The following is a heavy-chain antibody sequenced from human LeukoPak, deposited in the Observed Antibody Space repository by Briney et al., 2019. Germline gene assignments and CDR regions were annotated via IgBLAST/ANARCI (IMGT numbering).Heavy chain of an antibody. V-gene: IGHV4-59*01. CDR2: IYYSGNT. CDR1: GDSFTNYY. Sequence: SETLSLTCIVSGDSFTNYYWSWIRQPPGEGLEWIGHIYYSGNTNYNPSLKSRVTISIDTSKNQFSLKLSSVTAADTAVYYCARGNQYYDSTGYAYWGQGTLVTVSS. J-gene: IGHJ4*02. CDR3: ARGNQYYDSTGYAY. D-gene: IGHD3-22*01.